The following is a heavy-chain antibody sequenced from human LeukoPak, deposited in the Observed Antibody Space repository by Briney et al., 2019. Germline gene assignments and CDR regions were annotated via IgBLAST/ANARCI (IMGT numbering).Heavy chain of an antibody. CDR2: INPSGGST. D-gene: IGHD3-10*01. Sequence: ASVKVSCKASGYTFTSYGISWVRQAPGQGLEWMGIINPSGGSTSYAQKFQGRVTMTRDTSTSTVYMELSSLRSEDTAVYYCAREGGRGDYYGMDVWGQGTTVTVSS. V-gene: IGHV1-46*01. CDR1: GYTFTSYG. J-gene: IGHJ6*02. CDR3: AREGGRGDYYGMDV.